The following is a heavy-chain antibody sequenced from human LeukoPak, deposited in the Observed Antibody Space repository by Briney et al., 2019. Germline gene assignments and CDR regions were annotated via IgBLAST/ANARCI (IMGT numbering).Heavy chain of an antibody. D-gene: IGHD2-21*01. CDR2: ISSSSSYI. J-gene: IGHJ4*02. CDR1: GFTFSSYS. Sequence: GGSLRLSCAASGFTFSSYSMNWVRQAPVKGLEWVSSISSSSSYIYYADSVKGRFTISRDNAKNSLYLQMNSLRAADTAVYYYERDRVNAPLDYWGQGTLVTVSS. V-gene: IGHV3-21*01. CDR3: ERDRVNAPLDY.